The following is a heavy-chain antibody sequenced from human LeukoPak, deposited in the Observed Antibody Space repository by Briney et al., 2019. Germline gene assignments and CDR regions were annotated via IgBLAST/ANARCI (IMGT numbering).Heavy chain of an antibody. CDR2: ISGSGGST. J-gene: IGHJ6*02. Sequence: PGGSLRLSCAASGFTFSSYAMSWVRQAPGKGLEWVSGISGSGGSTYYADSVKGRFIISRDNSKNTLYVQMNSLRAEDTAVYYCAKARSSSSSGEYYYGMDVWGQGTTVTASS. V-gene: IGHV3-23*01. D-gene: IGHD6-6*01. CDR1: GFTFSSYA. CDR3: AKARSSSSSGEYYYGMDV.